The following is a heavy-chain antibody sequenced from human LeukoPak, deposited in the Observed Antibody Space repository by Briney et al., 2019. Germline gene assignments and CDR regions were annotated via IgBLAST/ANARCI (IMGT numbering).Heavy chain of an antibody. J-gene: IGHJ4*02. V-gene: IGHV3-73*01. CDR2: IRCKANSCAA. D-gene: IGHD3-22*01. CDR1: GFTFSVSA. CDR3: TRQLDYYDSSGYYYVLDY. Sequence: PGGSLRLSCAASGFTFSVSAMHWVGSACGKGMEWVGRIRCKANSCAAAYAASVKGRFTISRHDSKTTEYLQINSLKTEDTAVYYCTRQLDYYDSSGYYYVLDYWGQGTLVTVSS.